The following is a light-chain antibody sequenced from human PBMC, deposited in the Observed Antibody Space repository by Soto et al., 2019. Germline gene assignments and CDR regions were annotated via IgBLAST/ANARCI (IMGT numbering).Light chain of an antibody. CDR2: EVT. V-gene: IGLV2-8*01. CDR3: SSYAGNNNVI. Sequence: QSVLIQPPSASGPPGQSVTIYCTGSSSDIGGYTHISWYQQHPGKAPKLMIYEVTKRPSWVPNRFSGSKSGNTASLTVSGLQAEDEADYYCSSYAGNNNVIFGGGTKLTVL. J-gene: IGLJ2*01. CDR1: SSDIGGYTH.